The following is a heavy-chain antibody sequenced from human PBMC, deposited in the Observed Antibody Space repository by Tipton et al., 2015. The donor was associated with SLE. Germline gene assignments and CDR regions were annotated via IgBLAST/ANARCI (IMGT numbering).Heavy chain of an antibody. J-gene: IGHJ4*02. Sequence: LRLSCTVSGGSVSSGSYYWSWIRQPPGKGLEWIGEINHSGSTNYNPSLKSRVTISVDTSKNQFSLKLSSVTAADTAVYYCARGRTFGGVIVDWGQGTLVTVSS. V-gene: IGHV4-61*01. CDR2: INHSGST. D-gene: IGHD3-16*02. CDR1: GGSVSSGSYY. CDR3: ARGRTFGGVIVD.